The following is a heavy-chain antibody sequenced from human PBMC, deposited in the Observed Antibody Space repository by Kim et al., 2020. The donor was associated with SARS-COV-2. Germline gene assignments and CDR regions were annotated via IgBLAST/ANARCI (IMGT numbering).Heavy chain of an antibody. CDR3: ASALGH. J-gene: IGHJ4*02. Sequence: YTSVRTNYTPPLQSRVTMSVDMSKNQVSLKLSSVTAADTAVYYCASALGHWGQGTLVTVSS. D-gene: IGHD3-16*02. CDR2: YTSVRT. V-gene: IGHV4-4*07.